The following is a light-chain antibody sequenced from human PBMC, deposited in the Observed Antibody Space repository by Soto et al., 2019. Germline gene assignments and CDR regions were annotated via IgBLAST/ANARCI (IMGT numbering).Light chain of an antibody. J-gene: IGKJ1*01. V-gene: IGKV1-39*01. CDR3: LQTYNLPRT. CDR1: LTIGDS. Sequence: DIQMTQSPSSLSASVGDRVTITCVASLTIGDSLSWFQQKAGKPPTLLIYGASALQSGVPARFSGSGSGTDFTLTISNMQREDFATYYCLQTYNLPRTFGQGTKVDIK. CDR2: GAS.